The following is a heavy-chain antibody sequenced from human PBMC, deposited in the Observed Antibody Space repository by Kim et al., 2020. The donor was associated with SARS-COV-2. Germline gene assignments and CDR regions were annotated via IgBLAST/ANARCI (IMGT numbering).Heavy chain of an antibody. V-gene: IGHV3-15*01. CDR1: GFTFSNAW. D-gene: IGHD3-10*01. Sequence: GGSLRLSCAASGFTFSNAWMSWVRQAPGKGLEWVGRIKSKTDGGTTDYAAPVKGRFTISRDDSKNTLYLQMNSLKTADTAVYYCTTDFSITPNVVRGVISGDYWGQRTLVSVSS. CDR2: IKSKTDGGTT. CDR3: TTDFSITPNVVRGVISGDY. J-gene: IGHJ4*02.